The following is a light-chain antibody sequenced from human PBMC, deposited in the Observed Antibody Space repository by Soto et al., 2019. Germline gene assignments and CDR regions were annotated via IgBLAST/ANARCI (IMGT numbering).Light chain of an antibody. CDR2: TAS. Sequence: DIQLTQSPSFLSASVGDRVTITCRASQGISNYLAWYQQKPGKAPNLLIHTASSLQTGVPSRFSGSGSGTEFTITISSLPPEDFATYYCQQRHRYPITFGHGTRLAIK. CDR1: QGISNY. J-gene: IGKJ5*01. CDR3: QQRHRYPIT. V-gene: IGKV1-9*01.